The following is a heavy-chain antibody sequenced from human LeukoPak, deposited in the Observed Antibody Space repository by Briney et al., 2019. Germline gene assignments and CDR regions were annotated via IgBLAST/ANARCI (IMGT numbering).Heavy chain of an antibody. V-gene: IGHV4-59*08. D-gene: IGHD6-13*01. Sequence: SKTLSLTCTVSGGSISSYYWSWIRQPPGKGLEWIGYIYHSGTTYNPSLKSRVTISLDTSKKHFSLKLSSVTAADTAVYYCAGHVDMAAAVDYWGQGTLVTVSS. CDR3: AGHVDMAAAVDY. J-gene: IGHJ4*02. CDR2: IYHSGT. CDR1: GGSISSYY.